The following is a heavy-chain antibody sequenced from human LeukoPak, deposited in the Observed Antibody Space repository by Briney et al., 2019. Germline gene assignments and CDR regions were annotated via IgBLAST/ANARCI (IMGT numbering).Heavy chain of an antibody. V-gene: IGHV4-59*08. D-gene: IGHD5-24*01. CDR1: GGSISSYY. CDR2: IHYSGST. Sequence: PSETLSLTCTVSGGSISSYYWNWIRQPPGKGREWIGYIHYSGSTNYNPSLKSRVTISVDTSKNQFSLKLSSVTAADTAVYYCARRNGYSLDAFDIWGQGTMVTVSS. CDR3: ARRNGYSLDAFDI. J-gene: IGHJ3*02.